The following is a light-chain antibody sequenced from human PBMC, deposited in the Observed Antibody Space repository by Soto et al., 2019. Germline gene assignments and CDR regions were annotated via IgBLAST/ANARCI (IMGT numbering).Light chain of an antibody. V-gene: IGKV3-11*01. CDR1: QSVSSY. CDR2: DAS. CDR3: QQRSNWRFT. Sequence: IVFIQSPATLSLSPGARATLSCRSSQSVSSYLAWYQQKPGQAPRLLIYDASNRATGIPARFSGSGSGTDFTLTISSLEPEDFAVYYCQQRSNWRFTFGPGTKVDIK. J-gene: IGKJ3*01.